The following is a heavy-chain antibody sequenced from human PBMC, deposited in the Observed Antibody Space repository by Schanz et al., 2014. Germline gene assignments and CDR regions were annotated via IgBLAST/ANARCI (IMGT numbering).Heavy chain of an antibody. J-gene: IGHJ3*02. CDR2: FNDGGVNK. Sequence: EVHLLESGGGLVEPGGSLRLSCATSGFSLDIFAVSWVRQAPGKGLEWVSSFNDGGVNKYYADSVKGRFTISSDNSKSTLDLQMSSLRAEDTAVYYCARKMKLGVYGGKRHDSSDIWGQGTMVTVSS. CDR1: GFSLDIFA. CDR3: ARKMKLGVYGGKRHDSSDI. V-gene: IGHV3-23*01. D-gene: IGHD4-17*01.